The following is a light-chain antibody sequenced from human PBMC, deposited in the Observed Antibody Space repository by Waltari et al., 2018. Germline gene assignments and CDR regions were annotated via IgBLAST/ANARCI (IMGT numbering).Light chain of an antibody. CDR1: QDIRNH. J-gene: IGKJ4*01. Sequence: DTHMTQFPSSLSASVGGRVTITCQATQDIRNHLNWYQQKPGKAPKLLVYDASRLQSGVPSRFGGSRSGTYFTFTISSLQAEDAATYYCQQYDKLPLTFGGGTKVDI. V-gene: IGKV1-33*01. CDR3: QQYDKLPLT. CDR2: DAS.